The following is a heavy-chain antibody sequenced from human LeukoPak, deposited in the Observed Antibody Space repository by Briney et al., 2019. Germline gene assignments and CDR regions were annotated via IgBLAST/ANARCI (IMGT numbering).Heavy chain of an antibody. CDR3: ARLLGGDYLDY. V-gene: IGHV3-48*03. CDR2: ISSSGSTI. D-gene: IGHD2-21*02. CDR1: GFTFSSYE. J-gene: IGHJ4*02. Sequence: GGSLRLSCAASGFTFSSYEMNWVRQAPGKGLEWVSYISSSGSTIYYADSVKGRFTISRDNAKNSLYLQMNSLRAEDTAVYYCARLLGGDYLDYWGQGTLVTVSS.